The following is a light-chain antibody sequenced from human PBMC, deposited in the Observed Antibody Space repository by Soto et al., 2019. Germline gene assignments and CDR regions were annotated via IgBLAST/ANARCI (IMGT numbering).Light chain of an antibody. CDR3: QQYNSSPRT. J-gene: IGKJ1*01. CDR1: QSISSSY. Sequence: IVLTQSPGTLSLSPGERATLSCRASQSISSSYLAWYQQKPGQAPRLLIYGASSRATGIPDRFSGGGSGTDFTLTISSLQPEDFAVYYCQQYNSSPRTFAQGTKVDIK. CDR2: GAS. V-gene: IGKV3-20*01.